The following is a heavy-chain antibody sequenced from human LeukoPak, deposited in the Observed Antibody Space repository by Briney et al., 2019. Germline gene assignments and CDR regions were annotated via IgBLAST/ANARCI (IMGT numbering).Heavy chain of an antibody. CDR2: IHPGGTI. V-gene: IGHV3-66*01. J-gene: IGHJ4*02. D-gene: IGHD3-10*02. CDR3: ARVEDNVFDY. Sequence: GGSLRLSCAASGFTFSSYAMSWVRQAPGKGLEWVSVIHPGGTIYYADSVKGTFTISRDNSKNTLYLEMNTLRVEDTAVYYCARVEDNVFDYWGQGTLVTVSS. CDR1: GFTFSSYA.